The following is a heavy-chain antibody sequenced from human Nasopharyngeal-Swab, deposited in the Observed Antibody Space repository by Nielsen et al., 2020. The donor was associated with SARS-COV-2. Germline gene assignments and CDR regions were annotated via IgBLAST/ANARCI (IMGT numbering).Heavy chain of an antibody. D-gene: IGHD7-27*01. CDR2: FNSDGSRT. CDR3: ARDFDKTGD. V-gene: IGHV3-74*01. CDR1: GFTFSDSW. J-gene: IGHJ4*02. Sequence: GGPLRLSCEVSGFTFSDSWMHWVRKAPGKGLVWVSRFNSDGSRTGYADAVKGRFTISRDNSKNTIYLQMNSLRAEDTAVYFCARDFDKTGDWGQGTLVTVSS.